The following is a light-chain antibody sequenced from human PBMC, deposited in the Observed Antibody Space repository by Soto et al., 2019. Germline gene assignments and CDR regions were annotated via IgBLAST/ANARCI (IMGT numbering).Light chain of an antibody. Sequence: QSALTRPASVSGSPGQSITISCTGTSSDVGGYNYVSWYQQHPGKAPKLLIYGVNNRPSGVSNRFSGSKSGNTASLTISGLQAEDGADYYCSSDTRSSTVIFGGGTQLTVL. CDR3: SSDTRSSTVI. V-gene: IGLV2-14*01. J-gene: IGLJ2*01. CDR1: SSDVGGYNY. CDR2: GVN.